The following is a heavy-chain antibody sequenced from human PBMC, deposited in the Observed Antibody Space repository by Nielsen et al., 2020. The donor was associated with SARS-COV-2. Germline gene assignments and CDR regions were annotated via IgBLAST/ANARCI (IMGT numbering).Heavy chain of an antibody. CDR2: ISGSGGST. J-gene: IGHJ5*02. D-gene: IGHD1-7*01. CDR1: GFTFDDYA. V-gene: IGHV3-23*01. Sequence: GGSLGLSCAASGFTFDDYAMHWVRQAPGKGLEWVSAISGSGGSTYYADSVKGRFTISRDNSKNTLYLQMNSLRAEDTAVYYCAKDLTGTSLRWFDPWGQGTLVTVSS. CDR3: AKDLTGTSLRWFDP.